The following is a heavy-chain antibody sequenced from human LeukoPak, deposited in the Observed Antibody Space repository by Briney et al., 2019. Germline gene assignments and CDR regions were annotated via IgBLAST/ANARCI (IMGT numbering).Heavy chain of an antibody. CDR1: GFTFSSYA. CDR3: VKGSGHQYNWFDP. CDR2: ISSNGGST. Sequence: GGSLRLSCSASGFTFSSYAMHWVRQAPGKGLEYVSAISSNGGSTYYADSVKGRFTISRDNSKNTLYLQMSSLRAEDTAVYYCVKGSGHQYNWFDPWGQGTVVTVSS. V-gene: IGHV3-64D*06. D-gene: IGHD6-19*01. J-gene: IGHJ5*02.